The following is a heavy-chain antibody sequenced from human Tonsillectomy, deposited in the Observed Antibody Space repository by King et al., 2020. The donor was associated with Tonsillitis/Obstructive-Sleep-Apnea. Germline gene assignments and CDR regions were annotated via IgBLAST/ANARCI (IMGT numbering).Heavy chain of an antibody. CDR1: GFTFSNYP. J-gene: IGHJ4*02. Sequence: QLVQSGGGVVQPGRSLRLSCAASGFTFSNYPMHWVRQAPGKGLEWVAIISSDGYDKYYADSVKGRFTISRDNSKNTLFLQMDSLTGDDTAVYYCARDYGYSGYDLGFDYWGQGTLVTVSS. D-gene: IGHD5-12*01. V-gene: IGHV3-30*04. CDR2: ISSDGYDK. CDR3: ARDYGYSGYDLGFDY.